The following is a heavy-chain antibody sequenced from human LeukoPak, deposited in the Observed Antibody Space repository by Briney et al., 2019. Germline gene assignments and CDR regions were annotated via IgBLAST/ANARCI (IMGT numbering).Heavy chain of an antibody. V-gene: IGHV1-8*01. Sequence: GASVKVSCKASGYTFTSYDINWVRQATGQGLEWMGWMNPNSGNTGYAQKFQGRVTMTRNTSISTAYMELSSLRSEDTAVYYCARGLRDFWSGYTYGMDVWGQGTTATVSS. CDR3: ARGLRDFWSGYTYGMDV. D-gene: IGHD3-3*01. CDR1: GYTFTSYD. CDR2: MNPNSGNT. J-gene: IGHJ6*02.